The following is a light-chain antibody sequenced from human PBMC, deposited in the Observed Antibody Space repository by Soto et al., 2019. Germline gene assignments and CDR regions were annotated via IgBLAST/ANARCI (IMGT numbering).Light chain of an antibody. CDR1: SSNIGSNY. V-gene: IGLV1-47*01. J-gene: IGLJ3*02. Sequence: QSVLTQPPSASGTPGQRVTISCSGSSSNIGSNYVYWYQQLPGTAPQLLIYRNNQRPSGVPARFSGSKSGTSASLAISGLRSEDEADYYCAAWDDSLSGGVFGGGTKVTVL. CDR2: RNN. CDR3: AAWDDSLSGGV.